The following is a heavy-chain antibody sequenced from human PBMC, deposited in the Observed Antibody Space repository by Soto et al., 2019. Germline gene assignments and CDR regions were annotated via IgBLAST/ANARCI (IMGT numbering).Heavy chain of an antibody. J-gene: IGHJ4*02. V-gene: IGHV3-23*01. D-gene: IGHD4-17*01. CDR2: ISGSGGST. CDR1: GFTFSSYA. CDR3: AKDLGDYGEGSSH. Sequence: GGSLRLSCAASGFTFSSYAMSWVRQAPGKGLEWVSAISGSGGSTYYADSVKGRFTISRDNSKNTRYLQMNSLRAEDTAVYYCAKDLGDYGEGSSHWGQGTLVTVSS.